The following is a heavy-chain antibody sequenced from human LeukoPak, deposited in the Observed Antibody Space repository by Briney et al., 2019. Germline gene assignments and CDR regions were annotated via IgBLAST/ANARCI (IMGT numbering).Heavy chain of an antibody. CDR1: GFTFSSYW. CDR2: IKQDGSEK. V-gene: IGHV3-7*03. J-gene: IGHJ4*02. CDR3: AREEYVDIVATETRFDY. D-gene: IGHD5-12*01. Sequence: GGSLRLSCAASGFTFSSYWMSWVRQAPGKGLEWVANIKQDGSEKYYVDSVKGRFTISRDNSKNTLYLQMNSLRAEDTAVYYCAREEYVDIVATETRFDYWGQGTLVTVSS.